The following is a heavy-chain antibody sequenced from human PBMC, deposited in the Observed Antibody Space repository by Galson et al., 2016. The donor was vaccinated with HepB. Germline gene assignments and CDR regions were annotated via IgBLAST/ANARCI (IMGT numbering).Heavy chain of an antibody. Sequence: SLRLSCAASGFTFSRYEMNWVRQAPGKGLEWVSYISSSGTTIYYADSVKGRFTISRANATNSLYLQMNSLRAEDTAVYYCAREPVRLDDLLTGPPKNPDYWGQGTLVTVS. J-gene: IGHJ4*02. D-gene: IGHD3-9*01. CDR3: AREPVRLDDLLTGPPKNPDY. CDR2: ISSSGTTI. V-gene: IGHV3-48*03. CDR1: GFTFSRYE.